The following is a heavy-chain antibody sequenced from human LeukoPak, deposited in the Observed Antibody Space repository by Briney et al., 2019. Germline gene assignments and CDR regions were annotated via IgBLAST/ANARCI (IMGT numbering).Heavy chain of an antibody. Sequence: GGSLRLSCAASGFTFSNYAMSWVRQAPGKGLEWVSAMSGSGASTFYADSVKGRFTISRDKSKNTLYLQMNSLRAEDTALYYCAKGKDTYNYDSSGYYFGEYWGQGTLVTVST. D-gene: IGHD3-22*01. J-gene: IGHJ4*02. CDR2: MSGSGAST. CDR3: AKGKDTYNYDSSGYYFGEY. CDR1: GFTFSNYA. V-gene: IGHV3-23*01.